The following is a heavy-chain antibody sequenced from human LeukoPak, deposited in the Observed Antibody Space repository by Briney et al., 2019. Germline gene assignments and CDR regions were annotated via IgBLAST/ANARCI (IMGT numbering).Heavy chain of an antibody. CDR1: GGSVSGYY. J-gene: IGHJ4*02. D-gene: IGHD6-6*01. CDR2: IYYSGSA. V-gene: IGHV4-59*04. Sequence: PSETLSLTCTVSGGSVSGYYWSWIRQPPGKGLEWIGNIYYSGSAYFDPSLRSRVTMSVDTSKNHFSLKLSSVTAADTAVYYCARQTGGTSSIADWGQGTLVTVSP. CDR3: ARQTGGTSSIAD.